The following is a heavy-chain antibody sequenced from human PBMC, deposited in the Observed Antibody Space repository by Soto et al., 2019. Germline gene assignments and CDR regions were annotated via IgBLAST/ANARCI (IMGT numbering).Heavy chain of an antibody. CDR3: ARYYYGSGSPFYYYGMDV. CDR2: IYYSGST. J-gene: IGHJ6*02. CDR1: GGSISSGGYY. Sequence: SETLSLTCTVSGGSISSGGYYWSWIRQHPGKGLEWIGYIYYSGSTYYNPSLKSRVTISVDTSKNQFSLKLSSVTAADTAVYYCARYYYGSGSPFYYYGMDVWGQGTTVTVSS. V-gene: IGHV4-31*03. D-gene: IGHD3-10*01.